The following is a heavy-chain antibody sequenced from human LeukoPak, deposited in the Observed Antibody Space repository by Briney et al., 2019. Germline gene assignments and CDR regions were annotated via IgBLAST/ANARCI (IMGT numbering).Heavy chain of an antibody. CDR3: ARDQYWSSSGPFDY. J-gene: IGHJ4*02. Sequence: SETLSLTCTVSGGSISSSSYYWGWVRQPPGKGLEWIGSIYYSGSTYYNPSLKSRVTISVDTSKNQFSLKLSSVTAADTAVYYCARDQYWSSSGPFDYWGQGTLVTVSS. CDR2: IYYSGST. V-gene: IGHV4-39*02. CDR1: GGSISSSSYY. D-gene: IGHD3-22*01.